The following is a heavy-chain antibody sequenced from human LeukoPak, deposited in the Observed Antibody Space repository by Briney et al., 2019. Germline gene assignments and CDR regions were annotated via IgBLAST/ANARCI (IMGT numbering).Heavy chain of an antibody. CDR3: ARDLYSSGWGYFDY. CDR2: IYHSGST. CDR1: GYSLSSGYY. Sequence: SETLSLTCTLSGYSLSSGYYWGWIRPPPGKGLEWIGSIYHSGSTYYNPSLKSRVTISLDTSENQFSLYLSSVTAADTAVYYCARDLYSSGWGYFDYWGQGTLVTVSS. V-gene: IGHV4-38-2*02. J-gene: IGHJ4*02. D-gene: IGHD6-19*01.